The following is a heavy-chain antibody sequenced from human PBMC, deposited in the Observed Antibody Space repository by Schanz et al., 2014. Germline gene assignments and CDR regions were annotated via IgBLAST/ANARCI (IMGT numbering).Heavy chain of an antibody. CDR2: ISAYNGNT. CDR3: ARGNTIFGVVILGWLDP. V-gene: IGHV1-18*01. CDR1: GYTFTSYG. D-gene: IGHD3-3*01. J-gene: IGHJ5*02. Sequence: QVKLVQSGAEVKKPGASVKVSCKASGYTFTSYGISWVRQAPGQGLEWMGWISAYNGNTNYAQKLQGRVTMTTDTSTSTAYMELRSLRSDDTAVYYCARGNTIFGVVILGWLDPWGQGTLVTVSS.